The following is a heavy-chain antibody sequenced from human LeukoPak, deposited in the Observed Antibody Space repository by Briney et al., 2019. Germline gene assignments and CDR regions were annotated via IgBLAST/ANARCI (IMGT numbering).Heavy chain of an antibody. CDR1: GFTFSSYA. CDR3: AKGSYYDSSGSFYFDY. Sequence: GGSLRLSCAASGFTFSSYAMSGVRQAPGKGLEGVSGISGRGDNTYYADSVTRRFTISRDNSKNTLYVQVNSLRTEHTAAYSCAKGSYYDSSGSFYFDYWGQGTLVTVSS. V-gene: IGHV3-23*01. D-gene: IGHD3-22*01. J-gene: IGHJ4*02. CDR2: ISGRGDNT.